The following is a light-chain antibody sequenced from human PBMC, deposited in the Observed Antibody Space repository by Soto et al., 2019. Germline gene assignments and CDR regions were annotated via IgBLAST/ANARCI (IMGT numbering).Light chain of an antibody. V-gene: IGKV1-9*01. CDR2: AAS. Sequence: IQLTQSPSSLSASVGGIVTITCRASQGISSYLAWYQQKPGKAPKILIYAASTLQTGVPSRFSGSGSGTDFTLTISSLQPEDFASYYCQQLNSYTITLGQGTRLEIK. CDR1: QGISSY. CDR3: QQLNSYTIT. J-gene: IGKJ5*01.